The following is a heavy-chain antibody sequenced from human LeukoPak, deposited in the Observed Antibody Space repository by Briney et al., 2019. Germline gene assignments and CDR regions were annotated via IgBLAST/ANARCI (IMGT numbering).Heavy chain of an antibody. Sequence: PGGSLRLSCAASGFTVITNDMTWVRQAPGKGLEWVSVLYSDGNTKYADSVQGRFTISRDNSKNTLYLEMNSLSPDDTAVYYCAKDPPLQRWLPLNWFDPWGQGTLVTVSS. J-gene: IGHJ5*02. CDR1: GFTVITND. CDR2: LYSDGNT. CDR3: AKDPPLQRWLPLNWFDP. V-gene: IGHV3-53*01. D-gene: IGHD5-24*01.